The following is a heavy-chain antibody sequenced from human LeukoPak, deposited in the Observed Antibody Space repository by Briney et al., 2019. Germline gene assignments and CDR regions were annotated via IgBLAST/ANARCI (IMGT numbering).Heavy chain of an antibody. J-gene: IGHJ4*02. Sequence: TGGSLRLSCAASGFTFSSYAMHWVRQAPGKGLEWVAVISYDGSNKYYADSVKGRFTISRDNSKNTLYLQMNSLRAEDTAVYYCARVILNTVTALDYWGQGTLVTVSS. CDR1: GFTFSSYA. D-gene: IGHD4-17*01. CDR2: ISYDGSNK. V-gene: IGHV3-30*04. CDR3: ARVILNTVTALDY.